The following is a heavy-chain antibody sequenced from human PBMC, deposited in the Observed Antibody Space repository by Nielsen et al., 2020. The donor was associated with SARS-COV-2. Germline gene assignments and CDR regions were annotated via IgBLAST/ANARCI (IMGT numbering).Heavy chain of an antibody. V-gene: IGHV3-30*03. CDR3: GGDSEYFQH. Sequence: GESLKISCAASGFTFSSYGMHWVRQAPGKGLEWVAVISYDGSNKYYADFVKGRFTISRDNSKNTLYLQMNSLRAEDTAVYYCGGDSEYFQHWGQGTLVTVSS. J-gene: IGHJ1*01. CDR2: ISYDGSNK. CDR1: GFTFSSYG.